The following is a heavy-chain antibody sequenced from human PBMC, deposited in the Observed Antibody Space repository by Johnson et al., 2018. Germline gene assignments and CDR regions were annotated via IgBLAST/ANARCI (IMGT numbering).Heavy chain of an antibody. V-gene: IGHV3-11*04. CDR3: ARAGNGPDYDFWSGYSPSCMDV. Sequence: QVQLVESGGGLVKPGGSLRLSCAASGFTFSDYYMSWIRQAPGKGLEWVSYISSSGSTIYYAESVKGRFTISRDNAKTSLYLQMNSLRAEDTAVYYFARAGNGPDYDFWSGYSPSCMDVWGKGTTVTVSS. D-gene: IGHD3-3*01. CDR1: GFTFSDYY. J-gene: IGHJ6*04. CDR2: ISSSGSTI.